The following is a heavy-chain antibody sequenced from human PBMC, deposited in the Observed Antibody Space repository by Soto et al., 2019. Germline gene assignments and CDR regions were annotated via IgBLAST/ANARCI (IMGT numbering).Heavy chain of an antibody. V-gene: IGHV1-2*04. J-gene: IGHJ4*02. CDR2: INPNSGGT. Sequence: QVQLVQSGAEVKKPGASVKVSCKASGYTFTGYYMHWVRQAPGQGLEWMGWINPNSGGTNYAQKFQGWVTMTRDTSISTAYMELRRLRSDGTAVYYCAREDCSGGSCSGFDYWGQGTLVTVSS. D-gene: IGHD2-15*01. CDR3: AREDCSGGSCSGFDY. CDR1: GYTFTGYY.